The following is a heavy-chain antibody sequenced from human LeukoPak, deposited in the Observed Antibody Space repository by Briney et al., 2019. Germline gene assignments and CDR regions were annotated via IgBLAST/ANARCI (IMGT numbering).Heavy chain of an antibody. Sequence: SETLSLTCTVSGGSISSSSYYWGWIRQPPGKGLEWIGGIYYTGSTYYSASLESRVTISVDTPKNQFSLKLSSVTAADTAVYYCARHFSSGWVYYSGMDVWGQGTTVAVSS. CDR2: IYYTGST. D-gene: IGHD6-19*01. CDR3: ARHFSSGWVYYSGMDV. CDR1: GGSISSSSYY. V-gene: IGHV4-39*01. J-gene: IGHJ6*02.